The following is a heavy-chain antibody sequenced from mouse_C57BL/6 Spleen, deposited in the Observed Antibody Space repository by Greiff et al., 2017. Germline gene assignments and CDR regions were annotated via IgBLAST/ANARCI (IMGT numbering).Heavy chain of an antibody. CDR2: IDPNSGST. CDR3: TKALYFDD. Sequence: QVQLQQSGAELVKPGASVKLSCKASGYTFTSYWMHWVKQRPGQGLEWIGRIDPNSGSTKYNEKFKSKATLTVDKPSSTAYMQLSSLTSEDYAANCETKALYFDDGVPGTTHTVSS. D-gene: IGHD3-2*01. J-gene: IGHJ2*01. V-gene: IGHV1-72*01. CDR1: GYTFTSYW.